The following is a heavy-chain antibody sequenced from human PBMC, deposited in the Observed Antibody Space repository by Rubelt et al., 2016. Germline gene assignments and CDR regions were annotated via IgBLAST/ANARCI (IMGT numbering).Heavy chain of an antibody. Sequence: EVQLVESGGGLVQPGGSLRLSCAASGFTFATYSMNWVRQAPGKGLEWVSLISGDGGSTYYADSVKGRFTISRDNSKNSLYRQMTSLRTEDTALYYCAKGNLPIDAFDIWGQGTMVTVSS. D-gene: IGHD5/OR15-5a*01. J-gene: IGHJ3*02. CDR3: AKGNLPIDAFDI. V-gene: IGHV3-43*02. CDR1: GFTFATYS. CDR2: ISGDGGST.